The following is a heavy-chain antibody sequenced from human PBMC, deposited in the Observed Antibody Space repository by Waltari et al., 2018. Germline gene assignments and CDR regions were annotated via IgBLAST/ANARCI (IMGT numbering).Heavy chain of an antibody. CDR1: GYTFINYY. CDR3: ASDSGNQFFDC. V-gene: IGHV1-2*02. Sequence: VQLVQSGAEVKKPGASVKVSCKASGYTFINYYMYWVRQVPGQGLEWMGWINPKSGGTNYAQKVQGRVTMTRDASINTAYMELSSLRLDDTAVYYCASDSGNQFFDCWGQGTLVTVSS. J-gene: IGHJ4*02. CDR2: INPKSGGT. D-gene: IGHD6-19*01.